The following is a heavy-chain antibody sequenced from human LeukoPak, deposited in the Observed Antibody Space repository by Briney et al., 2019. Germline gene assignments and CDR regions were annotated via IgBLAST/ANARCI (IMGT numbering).Heavy chain of an antibody. J-gene: IGHJ4*02. Sequence: GGSLRLSCAASGFTFSSYAMSWVRQAPGKGLEWVSYISSSGSTIYYADSVKGRFTISRDNAKNSLYLQMNSLRAEDTAVYYCARDLAALDYYFDYWGQGTLVTVSS. CDR1: GFTFSSYA. V-gene: IGHV3-48*04. CDR2: ISSSGSTI. D-gene: IGHD3-9*01. CDR3: ARDLAALDYYFDY.